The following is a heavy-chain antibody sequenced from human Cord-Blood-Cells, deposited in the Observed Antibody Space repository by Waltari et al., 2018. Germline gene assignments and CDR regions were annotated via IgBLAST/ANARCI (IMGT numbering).Heavy chain of an antibody. CDR1: GGSFSGYY. V-gene: IGHV4-34*01. CDR3: AREPYSSGWYFN. Sequence: QVQLQQWGAGLLKPSETLSLTCAVYGGSFSGYYWSWIRQPPGKGLGWIGEINHSGSTNYNPSLKSRVTMSVDTSKNQFSLKLSSVTAADTAVYYCAREPYSSGWYFNWGQGTLVTVSS. D-gene: IGHD6-19*01. J-gene: IGHJ4*02. CDR2: INHSGST.